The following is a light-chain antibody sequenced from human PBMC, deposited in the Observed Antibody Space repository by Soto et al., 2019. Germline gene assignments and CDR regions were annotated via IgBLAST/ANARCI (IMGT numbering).Light chain of an antibody. J-gene: IGKJ1*01. CDR3: LQYGSSPPRT. CDR1: QSVSNDF. V-gene: IGKV3-20*01. Sequence: EIVLTQSPGILSLSPGERATLSCRASQSVSNDFLAWYQQKPGQAPRLLIYGASTRATDVPDRFSGSGSGADFTLTISRLEPEDFAVYYCLQYGSSPPRTFGQGTKVDIK. CDR2: GAS.